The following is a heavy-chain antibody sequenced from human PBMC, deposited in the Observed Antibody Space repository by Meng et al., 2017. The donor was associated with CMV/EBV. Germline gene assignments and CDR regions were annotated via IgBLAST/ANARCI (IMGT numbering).Heavy chain of an antibody. CDR1: GYTFTSYD. CDR2: MNPNSGNT. Sequence: ASVKVSCKASGYTFTSYDINWVRQATGQGLEWMGWMNPNSGNTGYAQKFQGRVTLNTDESMNTVYMELSSLRSEDTAVYYCPRARSNVYYYDSSGGRDALDIWGQGTMVTVSS. V-gene: IGHV1-8*03. J-gene: IGHJ3*02. D-gene: IGHD3-22*01. CDR3: PRARSNVYYYDSSGGRDALDI.